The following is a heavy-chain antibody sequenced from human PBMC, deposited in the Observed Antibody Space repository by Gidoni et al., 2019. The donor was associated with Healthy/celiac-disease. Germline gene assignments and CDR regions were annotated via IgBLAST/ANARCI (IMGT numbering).Heavy chain of an antibody. J-gene: IGHJ6*03. D-gene: IGHD3-10*01. CDR3: TREGYYGSGIYYYYMDV. CDR1: GFTLGDYA. CDR2: IRSKAYGGTT. Sequence: EVQLVESGGGLVQPGRSMRLSCTASGFTLGDYAMSWFRQAPGKGLEWVGFIRSKAYGGTTEYAASVKGRFTISRDDSKSIAYLQMNSLKTEDTAVYYCTREGYYGSGIYYYYMDVWGKGTTVTVSS. V-gene: IGHV3-49*03.